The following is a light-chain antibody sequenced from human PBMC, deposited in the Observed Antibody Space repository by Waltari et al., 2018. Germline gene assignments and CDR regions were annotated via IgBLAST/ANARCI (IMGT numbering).Light chain of an antibody. CDR3: QKYGTLPAT. Sequence: EIVLTQSPGTLSLSPGERATLSCRASQRVSKYLAWYQQKVGQPPRLLLYDASTRATGIPDRFIGSGFGTDFSLTISRLEPEDFAVYYCQKYGTLPATFGQGTKVEI. V-gene: IGKV3-20*01. CDR1: QRVSKY. J-gene: IGKJ1*01. CDR2: DAS.